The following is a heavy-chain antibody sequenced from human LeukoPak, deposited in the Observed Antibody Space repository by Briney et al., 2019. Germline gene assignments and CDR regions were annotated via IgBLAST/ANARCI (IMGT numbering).Heavy chain of an antibody. CDR2: IYHSGST. CDR3: LALYSGSYY. CDR1: GFTFSSYAM. J-gene: IGHJ4*02. V-gene: IGHV4-4*02. Sequence: GSLRLSCAASGFTFSSYAMSWVRQAPGKGLEWIGEIYHSGSTNYNPSLKSRVTISVDKSKNQFSLKLSSVTAADTAVYYCLALYSGSYYWGQGTLVTVSS. D-gene: IGHD1-26*01.